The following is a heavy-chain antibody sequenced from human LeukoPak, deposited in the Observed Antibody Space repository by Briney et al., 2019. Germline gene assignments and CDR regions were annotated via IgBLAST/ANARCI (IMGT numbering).Heavy chain of an antibody. CDR2: ISDDGGSP. CDR1: GFTFRSYF. Sequence: PGGSLRLSCAASGFTFRSYFMTWVRQAPGKGLEWVSDISDDGGSPYYAAFVKGRFTVSRDNSKNTLFLQMHSLRGDDTAIYYCAKLGRYQKPLDDYWGQGTPVTVSS. CDR3: AKLGRYQKPLDDY. J-gene: IGHJ4*02. D-gene: IGHD2-2*01. V-gene: IGHV3-23*01.